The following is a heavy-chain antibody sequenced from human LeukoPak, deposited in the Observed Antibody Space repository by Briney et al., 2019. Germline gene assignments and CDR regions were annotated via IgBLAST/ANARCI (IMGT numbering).Heavy chain of an antibody. D-gene: IGHD6-13*01. V-gene: IGHV1-8*02. CDR1: GYTFTSYY. CDR3: ARVRWAARKAAAGPSNWFDP. CDR2: MNPNSGNT. J-gene: IGHJ5*02. Sequence: ASVKVSCKASGYTFTSYYMHWVRQAPGQGLEWMGWMNPNSGNTGYAQKFQGRVTMTRNTSISTAYMELSSLRSEDTAVYYCARVRWAARKAAAGPSNWFDPWGQGTLVTVSS.